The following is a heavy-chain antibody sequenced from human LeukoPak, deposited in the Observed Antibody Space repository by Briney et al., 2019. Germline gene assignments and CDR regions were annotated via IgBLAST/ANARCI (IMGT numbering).Heavy chain of an antibody. CDR1: GFTVSSND. CDR3: ARALSIVEDYYYYGMAV. CDR2: IYSGGST. V-gene: IGHV3-53*04. Sequence: GGSLRLSCAASGFTVSSNDMSWVRQAPGKGLEWVSVIYSGGSTYYADSVKGRFTISRHNSKNTLYLQMNCLRAEDTAVYYCARALSIVEDYYYYGMAVWGQGTTVTVSS. D-gene: IGHD3-22*01. J-gene: IGHJ6*02.